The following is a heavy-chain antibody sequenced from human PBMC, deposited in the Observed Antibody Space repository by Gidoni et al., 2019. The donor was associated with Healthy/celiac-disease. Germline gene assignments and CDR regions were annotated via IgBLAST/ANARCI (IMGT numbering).Heavy chain of an antibody. CDR1: GFTFSRYA. CDR3: AKEVAFGVDPGMDV. CDR2: LSGSGGST. V-gene: IGHV3-23*01. D-gene: IGHD3-3*01. J-gene: IGHJ6*02. Sequence: EVQLLESGGGLVQPGGSLRLSCVASGFTFSRYAMTWVRPAPGKGLEWVSVLSGSGGSTYYADSVKGRFTISRDNSKNTLNLQMNSLRAEDTAVYYCAKEVAFGVDPGMDVWGQGTTVTVSS.